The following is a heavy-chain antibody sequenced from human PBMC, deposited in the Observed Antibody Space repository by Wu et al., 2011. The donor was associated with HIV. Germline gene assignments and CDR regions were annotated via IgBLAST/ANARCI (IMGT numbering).Heavy chain of an antibody. D-gene: IGHD6-19*01. Sequence: QVQLVQSGAEVKKPGASVKVSCKASGYTFTSYGISWVRQAPGQGLEWMGWISAYNGNTNYAQKLQGRVTMTTDTSTSTAYMELRSLRSDDTAVYYCARVPGATPAVGSSSNWFDPWGQGTLVTVSS. CDR3: ARVPGATPAVGSSSNWFDP. V-gene: IGHV1-18*01. J-gene: IGHJ5*02. CDR2: ISAYNGNT. CDR1: GYTFTSYG.